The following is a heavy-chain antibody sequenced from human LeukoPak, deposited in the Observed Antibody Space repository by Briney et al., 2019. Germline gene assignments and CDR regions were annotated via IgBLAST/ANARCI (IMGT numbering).Heavy chain of an antibody. CDR3: TKRRPSGSVTVDEY. J-gene: IGHJ4*02. V-gene: IGHV3-23*01. D-gene: IGHD2-21*02. Sequence: GSLRLSCTTSGFTFGSFNMSWVRQAPGKGLEWVSSISYNSANKWHADSVKGRFTISRANSKNTLYLQMHSLRAHDTALYYCTKRRPSGSVTVDEYWGQGALVTVSS. CDR2: ISYNSANK. CDR1: GFTFGSFN.